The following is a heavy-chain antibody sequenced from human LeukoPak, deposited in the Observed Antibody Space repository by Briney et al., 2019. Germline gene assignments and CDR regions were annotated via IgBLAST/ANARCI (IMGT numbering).Heavy chain of an antibody. Sequence: PGGSLRLSCAASGFTFSSYGMHWVRQAPGKGLEWVAFIRYDGSNKYYADSVKGRFTISRDNSKKTLYLQMNSLRAEDTAVYYCAKAYRTYYYDSSCYYHGGPSDYSGQRTLVTVSS. J-gene: IGHJ4*02. CDR3: AKAYRTYYYDSSCYYHGGPSDY. V-gene: IGHV3-30*02. CDR2: IRYDGSNK. CDR1: GFTFSSYG. D-gene: IGHD3-22*01.